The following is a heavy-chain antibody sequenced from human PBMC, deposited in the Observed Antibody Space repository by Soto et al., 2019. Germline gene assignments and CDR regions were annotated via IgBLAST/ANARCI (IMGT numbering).Heavy chain of an antibody. CDR2: IYPGDSDT. D-gene: IGHD3-22*01. Sequence: PGESLKISCKGSGYSFTSYWIGWVRQMPGKGLEWMGIIYPGDSDTRYSPSFQGQVTISADKSISTAYLQWSSLKASDTAMYYCARSLIGYDSSGYSFDYWGQGTLVTVSS. V-gene: IGHV5-51*01. J-gene: IGHJ4*02. CDR1: GYSFTSYW. CDR3: ARSLIGYDSSGYSFDY.